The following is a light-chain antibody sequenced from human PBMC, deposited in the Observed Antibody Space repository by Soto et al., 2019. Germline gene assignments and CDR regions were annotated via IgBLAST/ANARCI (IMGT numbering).Light chain of an antibody. CDR3: SSYTSSSIDYV. CDR1: SSDVGGYNY. V-gene: IGLV2-14*01. J-gene: IGLJ1*01. Sequence: QSVLTQPASVSRAPGQSITISCTRTSSDVGGYNYVSWYQQHPGKAPKLMIYEVSNRPSGVSNRFSGSKSGNTASLTISGRQAEDEADYYCSSYTSSSIDYVFGTGTKLTVL. CDR2: EVS.